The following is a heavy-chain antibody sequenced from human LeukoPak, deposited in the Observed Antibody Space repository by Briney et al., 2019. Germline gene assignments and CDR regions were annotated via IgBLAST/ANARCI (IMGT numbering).Heavy chain of an antibody. J-gene: IGHJ4*02. CDR1: GFTFSSYS. CDR3: VRGAWTAYYFDY. V-gene: IGHV3-21*01. D-gene: IGHD3/OR15-3a*01. CDR2: ISSSSSYI. Sequence: RGGSLRLSCAASGFTFSSYSMNWVRQAPGKGLEWVSSISSSSSYIYYADSVKGRFTISRDNAKNTVYLQMNGLGVEDSAIYYCVRGAWTAYYFDYWGQGTLVTVSS.